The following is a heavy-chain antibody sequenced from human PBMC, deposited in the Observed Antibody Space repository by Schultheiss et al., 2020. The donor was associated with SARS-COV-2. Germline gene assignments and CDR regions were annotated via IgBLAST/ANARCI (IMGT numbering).Heavy chain of an antibody. CDR2: IYYTGST. D-gene: IGHD1-14*01. CDR1: GGSISSSSYY. V-gene: IGHV4-39*07. CDR3: ARRTFETDRPFDD. Sequence: GSLSLTCTVSGGSISSSSYYWGWIRQPPGKGLEWIGNIYYTGSTNYNPSLKSRVTISVDTSKKQFSLKLSSVTAADTAVYYCARRTFETDRPFDDWGQGILGTGSS. J-gene: IGHJ4*02.